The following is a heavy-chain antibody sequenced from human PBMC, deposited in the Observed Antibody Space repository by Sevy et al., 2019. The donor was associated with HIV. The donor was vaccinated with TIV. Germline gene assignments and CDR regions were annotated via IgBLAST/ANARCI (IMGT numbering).Heavy chain of an antibody. CDR3: VRAPYSGSYYYYYGMDV. V-gene: IGHV1-18*01. CDR2: ISAYNGNT. CDR1: GYTFTSYG. D-gene: IGHD1-26*01. Sequence: ASVKVSCKASGYTFTSYGISWVRQAPGQGLEWMGWISAYNGNTNYAQKLQGRVTMTTDTSTSTAYMELRSLRSDDTAVYYCVRAPYSGSYYYYYGMDVWGQGTTVTVSS. J-gene: IGHJ6*02.